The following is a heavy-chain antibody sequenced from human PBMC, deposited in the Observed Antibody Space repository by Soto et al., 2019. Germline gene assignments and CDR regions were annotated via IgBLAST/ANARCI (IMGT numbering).Heavy chain of an antibody. D-gene: IGHD1-7*01. CDR3: ARHEPPTTGTNFWFDP. Sequence: SETLSLTCTVSGGSISSYYWSWIRQPPGKGLEWIGYIYYSGSTNYNPSLKSRVTISVDTSKNQFSLKLSSVTAADTAVYYCARHEPPTTGTNFWFDPWGQGTLVTVSS. CDR1: GGSISSYY. CDR2: IYYSGST. V-gene: IGHV4-59*08. J-gene: IGHJ5*02.